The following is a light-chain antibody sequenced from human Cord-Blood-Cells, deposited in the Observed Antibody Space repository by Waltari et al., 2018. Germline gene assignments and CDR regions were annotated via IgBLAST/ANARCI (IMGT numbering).Light chain of an antibody. V-gene: IGKV1-39*01. CDR3: QQSYSTPLCT. Sequence: DIQMTQSPSSLSASVGDRVTITCRASQSISSYLNWYQQKPGKAPKPLIYAASSLQSGVPARFSGSGSGTDFTLTISSLQPEDFATYYCQQSYSTPLCTFGPGTKVDIK. CDR1: QSISSY. CDR2: AAS. J-gene: IGKJ3*01.